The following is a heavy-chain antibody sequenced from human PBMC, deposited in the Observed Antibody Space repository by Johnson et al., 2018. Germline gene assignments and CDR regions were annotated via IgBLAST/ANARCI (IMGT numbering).Heavy chain of an antibody. CDR3: ARITKANWFMDAFDI. D-gene: IGHD7-27*01. CDR2: ISAGGGGR. V-gene: IGHV3-23*04. CDR1: GFTFGSYG. Sequence: EVQLVESGGGLVQPGGSLRLSCAASGFTFGSYGMTWVRQAPGKGLEWVSIISAGGGGRYYADSVKGRFTISRDNSKDTVHLQMDSLRAEDMAIYYCARITKANWFMDAFDIWGQGTMFTVFS. J-gene: IGHJ3*02.